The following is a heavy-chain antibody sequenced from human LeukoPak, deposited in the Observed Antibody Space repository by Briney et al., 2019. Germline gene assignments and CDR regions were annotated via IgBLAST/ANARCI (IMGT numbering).Heavy chain of an antibody. J-gene: IGHJ4*02. CDR2: IRGSGGST. V-gene: IGHV3-23*01. CDR3: AKVPYVVRGVIIPTAGDY. D-gene: IGHD3-10*01. CDR1: GFTFSSYA. Sequence: GGSLRLSCAASGFTFSSYAMSWVRQAPGKGLEWVSAIRGSGGSTYYADSVKGRFTISRDNSKNTLYLQMNSLRAEDTAVYYCAKVPYVVRGVIIPTAGDYWGQGTLVTVSS.